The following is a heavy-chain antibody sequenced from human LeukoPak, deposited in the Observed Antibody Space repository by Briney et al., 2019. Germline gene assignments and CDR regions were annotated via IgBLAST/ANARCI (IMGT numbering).Heavy chain of an antibody. CDR1: GFTFSSYG. D-gene: IGHD3-9*01. CDR3: TTDADAIFPYYMDV. J-gene: IGHJ6*03. Sequence: GGSLRLSCAASGFTFSSYGMHWVRQAPGKGLEWVAVISYDGSNKYYADSVKGRFTISRDNSKNTLYLQMNSLKTEDTAVYYCTTDADAIFPYYMDVWGKGTTVTISS. CDR2: ISYDGSNK. V-gene: IGHV3-30*03.